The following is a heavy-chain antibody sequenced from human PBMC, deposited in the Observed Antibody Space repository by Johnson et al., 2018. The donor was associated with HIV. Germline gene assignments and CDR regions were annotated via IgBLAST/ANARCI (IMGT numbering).Heavy chain of an antibody. CDR1: GFTFSSYW. CDR2: IKQDGSEK. Sequence: VQLVESGGGLDQPGGSLRLSCAASGFTFSSYWMSWVRQAPGKGLEWVANIKQDGSEKYYVDSVKGRFTISRDNAKNSLYLQMNILRAEDTALYFCARDGRGEQLVDQGDAFDIWGQGTMVTVSS. V-gene: IGHV3-7*05. CDR3: ARDGRGEQLVDQGDAFDI. J-gene: IGHJ3*02. D-gene: IGHD6-6*01.